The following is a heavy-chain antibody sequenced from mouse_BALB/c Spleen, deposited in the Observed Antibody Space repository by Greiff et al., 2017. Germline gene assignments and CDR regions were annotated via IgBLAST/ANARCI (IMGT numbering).Heavy chain of an antibody. V-gene: IGHV5-17*02. J-gene: IGHJ4*01. CDR3: ARWGYSYAMDY. CDR1: GFTFSSFG. CDR2: ISSGSSTI. Sequence: EVQGVESGGGLVQPGGSRKLSCAASGFTFSSFGMHWVRQAPEKGLEWVAYISSGSSTIYYADTVKGRFTISRDNPKNTLFLQMTSLRSEDTAMYYCARWGYSYAMDYWGQGTSVTVSS. D-gene: IGHD2-3*01.